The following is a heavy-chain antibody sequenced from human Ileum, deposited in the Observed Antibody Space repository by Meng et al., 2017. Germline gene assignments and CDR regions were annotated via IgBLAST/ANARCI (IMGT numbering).Heavy chain of an antibody. Sequence: HVHRQQWVAGLLKPSETRPLTCAMGGGSFSTYYWSWIRQPPGKGLEWIGEISRSGTTNYNPSLKSRVTISVDTSKNQFSLTVTSVTAADSALYYCARSGVTTVTYLDWGQGTLVTVSS. D-gene: IGHD4-11*01. CDR1: GGSFSTYY. CDR2: ISRSGTT. J-gene: IGHJ4*02. CDR3: ARSGVTTVTYLD. V-gene: IGHV4-34*01.